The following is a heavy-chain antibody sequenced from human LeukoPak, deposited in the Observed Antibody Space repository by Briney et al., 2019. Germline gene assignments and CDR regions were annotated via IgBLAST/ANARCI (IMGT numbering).Heavy chain of an antibody. CDR1: GFTFSSYW. CDR3: ARDYYYDSSGYPMDY. Sequence: GGSLRLSCAASGFTFSSYWMSWVRQAPGKGLEWVANINQEGSEKYYVDSVKGRFTISRDNAKNSLYLQMNSLRVEDTAVYYCARDYYYDSSGYPMDYWGQGTLVTVSS. V-gene: IGHV3-7*01. D-gene: IGHD3-22*01. J-gene: IGHJ4*02. CDR2: INQEGSEK.